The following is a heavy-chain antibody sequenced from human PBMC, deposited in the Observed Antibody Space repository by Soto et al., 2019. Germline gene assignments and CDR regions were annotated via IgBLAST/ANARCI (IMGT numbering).Heavy chain of an antibody. V-gene: IGHV3-21*01. J-gene: IGHJ3*02. CDR2: ISSSSSYI. CDR1: GFTFSSYS. D-gene: IGHD2-21*02. Sequence: GSLRPSCAPSGFTFSSYSMNWVRQAPGKGLEWVSSISSSSSYIYYADSVKGRFTISRDNAKNSLYLQMNSLRAEDTAVYYCARVRWTYCGGDCYPRDAFDIWGQGTMVTVSS. CDR3: ARVRWTYCGGDCYPRDAFDI.